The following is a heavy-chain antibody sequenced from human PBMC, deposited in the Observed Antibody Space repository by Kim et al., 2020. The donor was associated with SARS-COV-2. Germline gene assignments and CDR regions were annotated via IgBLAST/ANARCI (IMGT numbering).Heavy chain of an antibody. CDR3: ARGGRVVVAGTPDY. CDR2: VDHRGDI. D-gene: IGHD2-15*01. V-gene: IGHV4-34*01. CDR1: ADSLDGYH. Sequence: SETLSLTCTVYADSLDGYHLIWVRQPPGKGLEWIGEVDHRGDINYHPSLKSRVTISVDAPKKRFSLKLSSVTAADTAKYFCARGGRVVVAGTPDYWGQGTQVTVSS. J-gene: IGHJ4*02.